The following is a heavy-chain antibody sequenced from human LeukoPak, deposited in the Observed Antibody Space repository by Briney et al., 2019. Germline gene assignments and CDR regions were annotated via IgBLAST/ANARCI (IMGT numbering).Heavy chain of an antibody. J-gene: IGHJ4*02. D-gene: IGHD2-2*01. V-gene: IGHV3-21*01. CDR2: ISSSSSYI. CDR1: GFTFSSYS. Sequence: KAGGSLRLSCAASGFTFSSYSMNWVRQAPGKGLEWVSSISSSSSYIYYADSVKGRFTISRDNAQNSLYLQMNSLRAEDTAVYYCARASPLALGYCSSTSCYGFDYWGQGTLVTVSS. CDR3: ARASPLALGYCSSTSCYGFDY.